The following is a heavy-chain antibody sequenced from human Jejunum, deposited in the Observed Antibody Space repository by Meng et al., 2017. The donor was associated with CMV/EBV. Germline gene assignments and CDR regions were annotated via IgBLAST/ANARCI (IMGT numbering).Heavy chain of an antibody. CDR2: ITGSAAST. Sequence: RSALGWVRRAPGEGLECVAAITGSAASTYYAGSVKDRFPITSDNSKTTLYPQMDRLRAEDTAISYCAKDWICFGSSCYTGGKLDTWGQGTLVTVSS. CDR3: AKDWICFGSSCYTGGKLDT. V-gene: IGHV3-23*01. J-gene: IGHJ5*02. D-gene: IGHD2-2*02. CDR1: RSA.